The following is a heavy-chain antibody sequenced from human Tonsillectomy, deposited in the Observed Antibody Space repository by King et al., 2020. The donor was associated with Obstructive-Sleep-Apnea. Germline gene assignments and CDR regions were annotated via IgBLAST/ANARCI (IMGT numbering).Heavy chain of an antibody. CDR1: GFTFSSYW. V-gene: IGHV3-7*03. D-gene: IGHD3-10*01. CDR2: IKQDGSEK. Sequence: VQLVESGGGLVQPGGSLRLSCAASGFTFSSYWMSWVRQAPGKGLEWVANIKQDGSEKYYVDSVEGRFTISKDNAKTSLYLQMNSLGAEDTAVYYCAGITMVRGVISYWGQGTLVTVSS. CDR3: AGITMVRGVISY. J-gene: IGHJ4*02.